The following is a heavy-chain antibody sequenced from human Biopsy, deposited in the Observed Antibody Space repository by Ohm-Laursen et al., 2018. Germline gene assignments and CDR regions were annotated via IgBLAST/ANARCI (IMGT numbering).Heavy chain of an antibody. CDR1: GFTFSDYY. Sequence: SLRLSCSASGFTFSDYYMNWFRRAPGKGLEWIAYIRKDSTTEYYADSVRGRFTISRDNAKNSLFLHMNSLRAEDTAVYYCARESALKWYQSLSYFNGMDVWGQGTTVTVSS. CDR3: ARESALKWYQSLSYFNGMDV. J-gene: IGHJ6*02. D-gene: IGHD2-2*01. V-gene: IGHV3-11*04. CDR2: IRKDSTTE.